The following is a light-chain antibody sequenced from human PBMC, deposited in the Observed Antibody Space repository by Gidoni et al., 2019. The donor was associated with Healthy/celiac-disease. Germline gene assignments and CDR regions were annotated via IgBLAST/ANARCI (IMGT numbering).Light chain of an antibody. V-gene: IGKV2-28*01. J-gene: IGKJ4*01. CDR3: MQALQTPRA. CDR1: QSLLHSNGYNY. CDR2: LGS. Sequence: IVMTQSPLSLLVTPGEPSSISCRSSQSLLHSNGYNYLDWYLQKPGQSPQLLIYLGSNRASGVPERFSGSGSGTDFTLKISRVEAEDVGVYYCMQALQTPRAFGGGTKVEIK.